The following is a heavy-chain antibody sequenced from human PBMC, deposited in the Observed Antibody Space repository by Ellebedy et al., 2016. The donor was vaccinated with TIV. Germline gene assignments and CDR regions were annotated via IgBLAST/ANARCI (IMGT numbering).Heavy chain of an antibody. Sequence: GGSLRLXXAASGFTFRNYAMNWVRQAPGKGLEWLSYISASSRPIYYADSVKGRFTISRDNAKNSLYLQMNSLRAEDTALYYCARDLEYYDSSGYYYYGMDVWGQGTTVTVSS. V-gene: IGHV3-48*04. J-gene: IGHJ6*02. D-gene: IGHD3-22*01. CDR1: GFTFRNYA. CDR2: ISASSRPI. CDR3: ARDLEYYDSSGYYYYGMDV.